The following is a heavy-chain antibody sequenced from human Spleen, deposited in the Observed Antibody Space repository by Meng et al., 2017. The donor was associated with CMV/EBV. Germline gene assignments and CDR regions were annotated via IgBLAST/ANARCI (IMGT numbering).Heavy chain of an antibody. CDR3: AKANNFDS. V-gene: IGHV3-21*01. CDR1: GFTFSDYS. Sequence: GGSLRLSCAASGFTFSDYSMNWVRQAPGKGLEWVSSISSSSVYIYYADSVKGRFTISRDNAKNSLYLQMNSLRADDTSVYYCAKANNFDSWGQGTLVTVSS. J-gene: IGHJ4*02. D-gene: IGHD4/OR15-4a*01. CDR2: ISSSSVYI.